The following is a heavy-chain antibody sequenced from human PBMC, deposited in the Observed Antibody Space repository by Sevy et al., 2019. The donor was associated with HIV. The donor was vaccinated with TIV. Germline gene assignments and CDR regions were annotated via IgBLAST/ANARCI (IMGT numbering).Heavy chain of an antibody. CDR2: IYYTGST. CDR1: SGSISTYY. V-gene: IGHV4-59*01. D-gene: IGHD6-19*01. J-gene: IGHJ4*02. Sequence: SETLSLTCTVSSGSISTYYWSWIRQPPGKGLEWIGYIYYTGSTNYNPSLKSRVTISVDTSKNQCSLKLRSVTAADTAVYYCARGNPPSVAAQSPYTFDYWGQGTLVTVSS. CDR3: ARGNPPSVAAQSPYTFDY.